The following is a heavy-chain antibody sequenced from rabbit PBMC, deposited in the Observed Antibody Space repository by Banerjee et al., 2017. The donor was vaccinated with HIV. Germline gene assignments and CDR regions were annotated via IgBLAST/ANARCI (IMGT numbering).Heavy chain of an antibody. Sequence: QEQLEESGGDLVKPGASLTLTCTASGFSFSSSYWICWVRQAPGKGLEWIACINTGSSGSTDYASWAKGRFTISKTSSTTVTLQMTSLTAADTATYFCARGLVAGVLDLWGQGTLVTIS. D-gene: IGHD3-3*01. V-gene: IGHV1S45*01. CDR3: ARGLVAGVLDL. CDR2: INTGSSGST. CDR1: GFSFSSSYW. J-gene: IGHJ4*01.